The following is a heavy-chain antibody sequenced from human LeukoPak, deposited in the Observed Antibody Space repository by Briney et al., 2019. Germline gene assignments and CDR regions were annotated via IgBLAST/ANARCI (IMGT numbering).Heavy chain of an antibody. J-gene: IGHJ5*02. CDR3: ARGMVSCSSTSCYVFDP. D-gene: IGHD2-2*01. Sequence: SQTLSLTCAISGDSVSSNSAAWNWIRQSPSRGLEWLGRTYYRSKWYNDYAVSVKSRITINADTSKNQFSLQLNSVTPEDTAVYYCARGMVSCSSTSCYVFDPWGQGTLVTVSS. CDR2: TYYRSKWYN. V-gene: IGHV6-1*01. CDR1: GDSVSSNSAA.